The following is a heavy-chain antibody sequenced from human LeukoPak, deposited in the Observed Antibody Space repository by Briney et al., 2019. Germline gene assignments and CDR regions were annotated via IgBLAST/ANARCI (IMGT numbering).Heavy chain of an antibody. CDR2: ISWNSASI. CDR1: TFTFDDYA. Sequence: TGGSLTLSCAASTFTFDDYAMHWDRQAPGKGMEWVSGISWNSASIGYADSVKGRFTISRDNAKNSLYLQMNSLRVEHMALYYCAKGSSGWYGLIDYWGQGTLVTVSS. V-gene: IGHV3-9*03. CDR3: AKGSSGWYGLIDY. D-gene: IGHD6-19*01. J-gene: IGHJ4*02.